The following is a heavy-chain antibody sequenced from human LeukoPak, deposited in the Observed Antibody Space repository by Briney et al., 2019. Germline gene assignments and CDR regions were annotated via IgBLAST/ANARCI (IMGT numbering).Heavy chain of an antibody. CDR1: GFTFNNYW. D-gene: IGHD1-1*01. V-gene: IGHV3-74*01. CDR2: INDNGSSA. Sequence: GGSLRLSCAASGFTFNNYWIHWVRQVPGKGLVWVSRINDNGSSASYVDSVKGRFTISRDNAKNTLFLQMNSLRAEDTAVYYCARRGTGHGMDVWGQGTTVIVSS. J-gene: IGHJ6*02. CDR3: ARRGTGHGMDV.